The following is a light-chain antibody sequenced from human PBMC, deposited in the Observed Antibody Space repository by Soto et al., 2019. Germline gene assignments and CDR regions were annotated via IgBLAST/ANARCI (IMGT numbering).Light chain of an antibody. CDR3: QQYSSSSWT. CDR2: SAS. Sequence: EIVMTQSPATLSVSPGGRATLSCRASQSISDTLAWYQQKPGQAPRLLIYSASRRATGFPGRFSGSGSGTDFTLTISSLQPDDFATYFCQQYSSSSWTFGQGTKVDIK. V-gene: IGKV3-15*01. J-gene: IGKJ1*01. CDR1: QSISDT.